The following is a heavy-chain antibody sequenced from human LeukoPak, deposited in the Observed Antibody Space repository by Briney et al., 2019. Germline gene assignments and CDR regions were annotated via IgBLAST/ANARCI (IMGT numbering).Heavy chain of an antibody. J-gene: IGHJ4*02. CDR3: TRGAGTGWRFDS. CDR2: ISSSSSYI. D-gene: IGHD6-19*01. V-gene: IGHV3-21*01. CDR1: GFTFSYYS. Sequence: PGGSLRLSCAASGFTFSYYSMNWVRQAPGKGLEWVSSISSSSSYIYYSDSVKSRFTISRDNAKNSLYLQMNSLKADDTAVYYCTRGAGTGWRFDSWGQGTLVTVSS.